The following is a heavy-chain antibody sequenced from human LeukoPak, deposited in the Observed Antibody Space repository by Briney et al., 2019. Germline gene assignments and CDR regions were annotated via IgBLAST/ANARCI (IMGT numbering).Heavy chain of an antibody. CDR1: GGSISSSSYY. J-gene: IGHJ3*02. CDR3: ARPYSSSWYGDAFDI. Sequence: SETLSLTCTVSGGSISSSSYYWGWIRQPPGKGLEWIGSIYYSGSTYYNPSLKSRVTISVDTSKNQFSLKLSSVTAADTAVYYCARPYSSSWYGDAFDIWGQGTMVTVSS. V-gene: IGHV4-39*07. CDR2: IYYSGST. D-gene: IGHD6-13*01.